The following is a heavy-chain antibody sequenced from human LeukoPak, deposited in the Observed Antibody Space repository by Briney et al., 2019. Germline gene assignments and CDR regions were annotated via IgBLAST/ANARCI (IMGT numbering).Heavy chain of an antibody. CDR2: IEQDGSAK. Sequence: GGSLRLSCAASGFTFSNYWMSWVRQAPGKGLEWVANIEQDGSAKYYVVSVDGRFTVSRDNAENSLYLQMDYLRAEDTAVYYCARADYYSSILDYWGQGSLVTVSS. V-gene: IGHV3-7*04. CDR1: GFTFSNYW. D-gene: IGHD3-22*01. J-gene: IGHJ4*02. CDR3: ARADYYSSILDY.